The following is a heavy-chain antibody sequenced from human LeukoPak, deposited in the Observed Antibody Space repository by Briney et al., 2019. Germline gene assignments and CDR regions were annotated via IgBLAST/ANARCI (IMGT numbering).Heavy chain of an antibody. D-gene: IGHD3-16*01. J-gene: IGHJ4*02. CDR2: IYYSGST. CDR1: GDSISSYY. CDR3: TRGAGWLIDY. V-gene: IGHV4-59*01. Sequence: SETLSLTCTVSGDSISSYYWSWIRQPPGKGLEWIGYIYYSGSTNYNPSLKSRVTISADTSKNQFSLKLNSLTTADTAVYYCTRGAGWLIDYWGQGILVTVSS.